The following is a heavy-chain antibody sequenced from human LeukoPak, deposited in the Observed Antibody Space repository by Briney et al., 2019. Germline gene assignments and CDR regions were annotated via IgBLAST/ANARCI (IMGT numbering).Heavy chain of an antibody. V-gene: IGHV3-23*01. D-gene: IGHD4-17*01. Sequence: GGSLRLSCAASEFTFSSYGMSWVRQAPGKGLEWVSSISGSGGSTQYADSVQGRFAISRDNSKNTLYLQMNSLRAEDTAVYFCARDPNGDYIGSFDMWGRGTMVSVSS. CDR1: EFTFSSYG. J-gene: IGHJ3*02. CDR3: ARDPNGDYIGSFDM. CDR2: ISGSGGST.